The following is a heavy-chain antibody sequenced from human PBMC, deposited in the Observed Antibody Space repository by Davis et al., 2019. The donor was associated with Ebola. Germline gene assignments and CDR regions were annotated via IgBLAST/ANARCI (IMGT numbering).Heavy chain of an antibody. V-gene: IGHV3-23*01. CDR1: GFTFSSYA. J-gene: IGHJ3*02. CDR2: ISGSGGST. D-gene: IGHD2-15*01. CDR3: ARPRLGYCSGGSCYVDAFDI. Sequence: GGSLRLSCAASGFTFSSYAMSWVRQAPGKGLEWVSAISGSGGSTYYADSVKGRFTISRDNSKNSLYLQMNSLRAEDTAVYYCARPRLGYCSGGSCYVDAFDIWGQGTMVTVSS.